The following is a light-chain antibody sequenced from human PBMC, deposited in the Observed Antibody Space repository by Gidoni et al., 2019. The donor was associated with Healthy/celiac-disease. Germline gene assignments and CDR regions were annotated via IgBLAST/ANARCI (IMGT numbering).Light chain of an antibody. J-gene: IGKJ4*01. Sequence: IQLTQPPSTLSASVGDRVTLTCRASQSISSYLNWYQQKPGKAPKLLIYTASSLQSGVPSRFSGSGSGTDFTLTISSLQPEDFATYYCQQSYSTPVTFGGXTKVEIK. CDR2: TAS. CDR3: QQSYSTPVT. V-gene: IGKV1-39*01. CDR1: QSISSY.